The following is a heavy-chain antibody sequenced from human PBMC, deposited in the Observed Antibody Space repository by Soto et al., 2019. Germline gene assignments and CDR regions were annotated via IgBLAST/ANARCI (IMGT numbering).Heavy chain of an antibody. V-gene: IGHV4-59*01. CDR3: ARGYCSGGSCYRPGFDY. CDR1: GGSISSYY. Sequence: SETLSLTCTVSGGSISSYYWSLIRQPPGKGLEWLGYIYYSGSTNYNPSLKSRVTISVDTSKNQFSLKLRSVTAADTAVYYCARGYCSGGSCYRPGFDYWGQGTLVTVSS. CDR2: IYYSGST. J-gene: IGHJ4*02. D-gene: IGHD2-15*01.